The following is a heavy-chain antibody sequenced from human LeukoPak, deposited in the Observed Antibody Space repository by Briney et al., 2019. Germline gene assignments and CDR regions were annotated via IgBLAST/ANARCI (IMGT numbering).Heavy chain of an antibody. V-gene: IGHV1-18*01. CDR1: GYTFTSYG. Sequence: GASVKVSCKASGYTFTSYGISWVRQAPGQGLEWMGWISAYNGNTNYAQKLQGRVTMTTDTSTSTAYMELRSLRSDDTAVYYCARDSGVVIIKGWFDPWGQGTLVTVSS. D-gene: IGHD3-3*01. J-gene: IGHJ5*02. CDR2: ISAYNGNT. CDR3: ARDSGVVIIKGWFDP.